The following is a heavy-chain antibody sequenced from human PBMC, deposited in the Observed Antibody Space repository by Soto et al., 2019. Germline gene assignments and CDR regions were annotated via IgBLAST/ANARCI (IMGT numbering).Heavy chain of an antibody. CDR1: GFPFSKYW. J-gene: IGHJ3*02. V-gene: IGHV3-7*01. CDR2: IKEDGSET. CDR3: ARGTDYTFHI. D-gene: IGHD3-10*01. Sequence: GGSLRLSCAASGFPFSKYWINWVRQTPGKGLEWVANIKEDGSETYYVDSLKGRFTISRDDAKNSVYLQMNSLRVEDTAVYYCARGTDYTFHICGQGTMVTVSS.